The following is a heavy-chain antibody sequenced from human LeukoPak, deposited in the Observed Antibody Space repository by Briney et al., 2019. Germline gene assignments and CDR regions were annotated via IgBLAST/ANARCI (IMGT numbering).Heavy chain of an antibody. D-gene: IGHD3-3*01. J-gene: IGHJ3*02. Sequence: GGSLRLSCAASGFTFSGSAMHWVRQASGKGLEWVGRIRSKANSYATAYAASVKGRFTISRDDSKNTAYLQMNSLKTEDTAVYYCARGGYRFLEWLSHWGAFDIWGQGTIVTVSS. V-gene: IGHV3-73*01. CDR2: IRSKANSYAT. CDR1: GFTFSGSA. CDR3: ARGGYRFLEWLSHWGAFDI.